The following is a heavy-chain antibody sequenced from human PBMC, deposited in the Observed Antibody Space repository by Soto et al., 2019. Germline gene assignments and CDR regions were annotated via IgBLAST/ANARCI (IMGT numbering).Heavy chain of an antibody. J-gene: IGHJ4*02. D-gene: IGHD5-12*01. Sequence: SETLSLTCAVYGGSFSGYSWNWIRQPPGKGLEWTGEINHSGSTNYNPSLKSRVTISLDTSKNQFSLRLTSLTAADTAVYFCARAPQIVAMGRPFDYWGQGILVTVSS. CDR2: INHSGST. V-gene: IGHV4-34*01. CDR1: GGSFSGYS. CDR3: ARAPQIVAMGRPFDY.